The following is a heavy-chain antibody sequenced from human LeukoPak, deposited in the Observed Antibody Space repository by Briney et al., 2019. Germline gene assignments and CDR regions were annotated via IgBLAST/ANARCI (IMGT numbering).Heavy chain of an antibody. Sequence: ASVKVSCKASGYTFTGYYMHWVRQAPGQGLESMGWINPNSGGTNYAQKFQGRVTMPRDTSISTAYMELSRLRSDDTAVYYCAPMGMIVVEEGDYWGQGTLVTVSS. CDR1: GYTFTGYY. D-gene: IGHD3-22*01. V-gene: IGHV1-2*02. CDR2: INPNSGGT. J-gene: IGHJ4*02. CDR3: APMGMIVVEEGDY.